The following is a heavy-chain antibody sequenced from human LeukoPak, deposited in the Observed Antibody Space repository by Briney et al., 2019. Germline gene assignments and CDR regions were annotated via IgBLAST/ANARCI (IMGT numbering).Heavy chain of an antibody. D-gene: IGHD6-13*01. CDR1: GFTFSSYS. V-gene: IGHV3-21*01. J-gene: IGHJ4*02. CDR2: ISSSSSYI. CDR3: ARERGLYSSSWSTPFDY. Sequence: GGSLRLSCAASGFTFSSYSMNWVRQAPGKGLEWVSSISSSSSYIYYADSVEGRFTISRDNAKNSLYLQMNSLRAEDTAVYYCARERGLYSSSWSTPFDYWGQGTLVTVSS.